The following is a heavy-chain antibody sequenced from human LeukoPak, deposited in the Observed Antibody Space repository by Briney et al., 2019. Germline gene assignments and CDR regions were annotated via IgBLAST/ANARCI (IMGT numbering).Heavy chain of an antibody. D-gene: IGHD1-26*01. CDR3: ARLGRYHLFSYMDV. Sequence: ASVKVSCKASGFTFTAYGINWMRQAPGQGLEWMGWISAYNGDTKYAQKVQGRVSMTTDTSTNTAYMEVRSLRADDTAVYYCARLGRYHLFSYMDVWGKGTTVAVSS. CDR1: GFTFTAYG. J-gene: IGHJ6*03. V-gene: IGHV1-18*01. CDR2: ISAYNGDT.